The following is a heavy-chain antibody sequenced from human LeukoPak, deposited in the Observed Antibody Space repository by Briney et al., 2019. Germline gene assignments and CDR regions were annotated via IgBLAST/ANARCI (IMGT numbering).Heavy chain of an antibody. V-gene: IGHV4-61*02. D-gene: IGHD3-3*01. J-gene: IGHJ4*02. CDR2: IYTSGST. CDR3: ARSYYDFWSGYLAPDY. CDR1: GGSISSGGYY. Sequence: SQTLSLTCTVSGGSISSGGYYWSWIRQPAGKGLEWIGRIYTSGSTNYNPSLKSRVTISVDTSKNQFSLKLSSVTAADTAVYYCARSYYDFWSGYLAPDYWGQGTLVTVSS.